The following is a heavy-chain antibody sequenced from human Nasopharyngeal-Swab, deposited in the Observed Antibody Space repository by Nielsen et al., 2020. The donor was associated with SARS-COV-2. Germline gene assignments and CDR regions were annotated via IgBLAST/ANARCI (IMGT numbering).Heavy chain of an antibody. J-gene: IGHJ3*02. CDR2: INWNGGST. Sequence: GESLKISCAASGFTFHDYAMTWVRQAPGKGLEWVSGINWNGGSTGYADSVKGRFTISRDNAKNSLYLQMHSLRAEDTAVYYCARMIEAFDIWGQGTMVTVSS. CDR3: ARMIEAFDI. V-gene: IGHV3-20*04. CDR1: GFTFHDYA. D-gene: IGHD3-16*01.